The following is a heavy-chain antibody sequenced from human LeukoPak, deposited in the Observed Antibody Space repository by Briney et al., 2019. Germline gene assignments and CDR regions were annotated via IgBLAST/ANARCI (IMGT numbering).Heavy chain of an antibody. CDR2: VYPGDSDT. D-gene: IGHD4-17*01. CDR3: ARGDYGDFRVFYTLFDY. J-gene: IGHJ4*02. V-gene: IGHV5-51*01. Sequence: GESLKISCKGSGYTFTNYWIGWVRQMPGKGLEWMGIVYPGDSDTRYSPSFQGQVTISADKSISTAYLQWSSLKASDTAMYYCARGDYGDFRVFYTLFDYWGQGTLVTVSS. CDR1: GYTFTNYW.